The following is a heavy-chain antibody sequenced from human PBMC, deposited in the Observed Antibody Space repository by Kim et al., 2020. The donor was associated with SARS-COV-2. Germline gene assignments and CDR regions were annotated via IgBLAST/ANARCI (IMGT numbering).Heavy chain of an antibody. J-gene: IGHJ4*02. CDR3: AALDTVQVPGGI. Sequence: YVDSVKGRFTMSRDNAKNSLYLQMSSLRTEDTAICYCAALDTVQVPGGIWGQGTLVTVSS. V-gene: IGHV3-7*01. D-gene: IGHD3-10*01.